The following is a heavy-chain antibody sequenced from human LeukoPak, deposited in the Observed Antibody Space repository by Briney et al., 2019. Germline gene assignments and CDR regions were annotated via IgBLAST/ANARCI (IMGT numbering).Heavy chain of an antibody. CDR1: GFSFSSYE. V-gene: IGHV3-48*03. CDR2: ISSSGSTK. CDR3: ARGKVGSYCFDY. Sequence: GGSLRLSCAASGFSFSSYEMNWVRQAPGKGLEWVSYISSSGSTKEYADSVKGRFTISRDNSKNTLYLQMNSLRAEDSAVYYCARGKVGSYCFDYWGQGTLVTVSS. D-gene: IGHD1-26*01. J-gene: IGHJ4*02.